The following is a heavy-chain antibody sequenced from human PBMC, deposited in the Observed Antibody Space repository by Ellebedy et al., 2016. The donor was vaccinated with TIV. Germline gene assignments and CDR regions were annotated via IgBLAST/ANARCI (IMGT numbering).Heavy chain of an antibody. V-gene: IGHV3-23*01. Sequence: GESLKISXGASGFIFSTYPMSWVRQAPGKGPEWAATITGNGRTSYAESVKDRFTILRDNVKNTLYLKMNSLRVEDTAVYFCAKGSGWNAPFDYWGQGALVTVSS. J-gene: IGHJ4*02. CDR2: ITGNGRT. CDR1: GFIFSTYP. D-gene: IGHD1-1*01. CDR3: AKGSGWNAPFDY.